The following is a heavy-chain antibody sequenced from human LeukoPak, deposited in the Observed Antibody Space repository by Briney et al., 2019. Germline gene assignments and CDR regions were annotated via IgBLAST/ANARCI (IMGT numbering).Heavy chain of an antibody. CDR3: TTVVDYYYGSGSYVDY. D-gene: IGHD3-10*01. CDR1: GFTFSKAW. J-gene: IGHJ4*02. CDR2: IKSKTDGGTT. V-gene: IGHV3-15*01. Sequence: AWARRLSCAASGFTFSKAWMSWVRQAPGKGLEWVGRIKSKTDGGTTDYAAPVKGRFTISRDDSKNTLYLQMNSLKTEDTAVYYCTTVVDYYYGSGSYVDYWGQGTLVTVSS.